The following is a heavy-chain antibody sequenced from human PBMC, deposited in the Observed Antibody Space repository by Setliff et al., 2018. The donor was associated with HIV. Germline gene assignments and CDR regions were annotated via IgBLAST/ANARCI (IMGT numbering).Heavy chain of an antibody. CDR2: IHFRGST. CDR3: ARHYNGAVADAYSYYYYMDV. CDR1: GDSISNPDYY. Sequence: SETLSLTCSVSGDSISNPDYYWGWIRQPPGKGLEWIGSIHFRGSTYYNPSLTTRVTISVDTSKNQFSLKLSSVTAADTAVYYCARHYNGAVADAYSYYYYMDVWGKGTTVTVSS. J-gene: IGHJ6*03. V-gene: IGHV4-39*01. D-gene: IGHD6-19*01.